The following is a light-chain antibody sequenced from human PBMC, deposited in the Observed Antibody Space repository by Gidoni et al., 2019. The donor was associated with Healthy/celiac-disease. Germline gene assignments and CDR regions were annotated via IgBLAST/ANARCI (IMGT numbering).Light chain of an antibody. J-gene: IGKJ4*01. CDR2: AAS. V-gene: IGKV1-9*01. CDR1: QGISSY. Sequence: DIQLTQSPSFLSASVGDRVTITCWASQGISSYLAWYQQKPGKAPKLLIYAASTLQSGVPSRFSGSGSGTEFTLTISSLQPEDFAPYYCQQLNSYPSLTFGGGTKVEIK. CDR3: QQLNSYPSLT.